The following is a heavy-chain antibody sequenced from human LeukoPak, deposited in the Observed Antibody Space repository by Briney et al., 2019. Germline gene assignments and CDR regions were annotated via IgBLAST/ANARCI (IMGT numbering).Heavy chain of an antibody. CDR2: ITSSGTTI. V-gene: IGHV3-48*04. CDR1: GFTFSSCT. CDR3: ARDGHYDILTGYFQD. J-gene: IGHJ1*01. Sequence: GGSLRLSCAASGFTFSSCTMNWVRQAPGKGLEWVSYITSSGTTIYYADSVKGRFTISRDNAKNSLYLQMNSLRAEDTAVYYCARDGHYDILTGYFQDWGQGTLVTVSS. D-gene: IGHD3-9*01.